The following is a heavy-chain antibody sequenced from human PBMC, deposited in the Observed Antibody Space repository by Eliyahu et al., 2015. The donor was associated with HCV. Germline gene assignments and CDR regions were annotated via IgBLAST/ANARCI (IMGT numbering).Heavy chain of an antibody. CDR1: GFTFRSHQ. V-gene: IGHV3-7*01. J-gene: IGHJ4*02. Sequence: EVQLVESGGGLVQPGGXLRPPCAASGFTFRSHQMXWXRQAPGKGLGWVATIKQDGSEKYYVDSLKGRFTISRDSAKNSLSLQMNSLRAEDTAVYYCARGPLGWSDYWGQGTLVTVSS. CDR3: ARGPLGWSDY. CDR2: IKQDGSEK. D-gene: IGHD1-26*01.